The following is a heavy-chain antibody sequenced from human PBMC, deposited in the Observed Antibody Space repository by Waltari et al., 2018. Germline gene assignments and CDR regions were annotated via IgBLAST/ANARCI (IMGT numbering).Heavy chain of an antibody. J-gene: IGHJ6*02. V-gene: IGHV3-23*01. D-gene: IGHD7-27*01. CDR3: AKEWSQLGYYYYGMDV. Sequence: EVQLLESGGGLVQPGGSLRLSCAASGFTFSSYAMSWVRQAPGKGLEWVSAISGSGGSTYYADSVKGRFTISRDNSKNTLYLQMNSLRAEDTAVYYCAKEWSQLGYYYYGMDVWGQGTTVTVSS. CDR2: ISGSGGST. CDR1: GFTFSSYA.